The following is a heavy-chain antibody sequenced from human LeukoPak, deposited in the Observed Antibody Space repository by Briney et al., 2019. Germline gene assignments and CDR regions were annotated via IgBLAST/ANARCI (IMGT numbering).Heavy chain of an antibody. Sequence: GESLKISCKGSGYSFTSYWIGWVRQMPGKGLEWMGIIYPGDSDTRYSPSFQGQVTISADKSITTACLQWSSLKASDTAMYYCARHYGYSYGTLYLDYWGQGTLVTVSS. V-gene: IGHV5-51*01. D-gene: IGHD5-18*01. J-gene: IGHJ4*02. CDR3: ARHYGYSYGTLYLDY. CDR2: IYPGDSDT. CDR1: GYSFTSYW.